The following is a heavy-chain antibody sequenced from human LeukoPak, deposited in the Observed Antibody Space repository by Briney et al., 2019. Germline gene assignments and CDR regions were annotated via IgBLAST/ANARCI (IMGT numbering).Heavy chain of an antibody. J-gene: IGHJ4*02. D-gene: IGHD6-19*01. CDR3: ATDSGWLQEPTYYFDY. CDR1: GFTFSSYG. V-gene: IGHV3-30*03. Sequence: PGRSLRLSCAASGFTFSSYGMHWVRQAPGKGLEWVAVISYDGSNKYYADSVKGRFTISRDNSKNTLYLQMNSLRAEDTAVYYCATDSGWLQEPTYYFDYWGQGTLVTVSS. CDR2: ISYDGSNK.